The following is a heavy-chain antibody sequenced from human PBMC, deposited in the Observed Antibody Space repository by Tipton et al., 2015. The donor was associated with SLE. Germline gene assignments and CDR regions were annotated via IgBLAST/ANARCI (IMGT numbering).Heavy chain of an antibody. J-gene: IGHJ3*02. D-gene: IGHD4-17*01. CDR1: VGSFSGHH. V-gene: IGHV4-34*01. Sequence: LRLSCAVYVGSFSGHHWTWIRQPPGKGLEWIGEINQSGNTDYKSSLKSRVTISVDTSKNQFSLKLTSVTAADTAVYYCARGRPRLRFKSGAFDIWGQGTMVTVSS. CDR3: ARGRPRLRFKSGAFDI. CDR2: INQSGNT.